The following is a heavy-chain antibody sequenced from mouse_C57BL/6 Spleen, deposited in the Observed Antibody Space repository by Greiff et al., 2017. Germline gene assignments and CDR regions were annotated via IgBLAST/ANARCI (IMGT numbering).Heavy chain of an antibody. CDR3: TRKGGLRRWFAY. V-gene: IGHV1-15*01. CDR1: GYTFTDYE. CDR2: IDPETGGT. D-gene: IGHD2-4*01. J-gene: IGHJ3*01. Sequence: QVQLQQSGAELVRPGASVTLSCKASGYTFTDYEMHWVKQTPVHGLEWIGAIDPETGGTAYNQKFKGKAILTADKSSSTAYMELRSLTSEDSAVYYCTRKGGLRRWFAYWGQGTLVTVSA.